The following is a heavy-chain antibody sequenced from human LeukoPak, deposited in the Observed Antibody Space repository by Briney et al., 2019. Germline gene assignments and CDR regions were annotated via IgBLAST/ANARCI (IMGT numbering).Heavy chain of an antibody. D-gene: IGHD3-9*01. CDR1: GYTFTSYD. CDR2: MNPNSGNT. Sequence: ASVKVSCKASGYTFTSYDINWVRQATGQGLEWMGWMNPNSGNTGYAQKFQGRVTMTTDTSTSTAYMELRILTSDDTAMYYCAKDWHILSGRNCFDPWGQGTLVTVSS. CDR3: AKDWHILSGRNCFDP. V-gene: IGHV1-8*02. J-gene: IGHJ5*02.